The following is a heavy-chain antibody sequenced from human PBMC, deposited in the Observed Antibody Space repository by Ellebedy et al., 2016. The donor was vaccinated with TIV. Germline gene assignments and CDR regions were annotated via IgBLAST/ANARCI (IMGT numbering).Heavy chain of an antibody. CDR1: GLTFSSHA. CDR2: ITESDGNT. J-gene: IGHJ3*01. D-gene: IGHD4-23*01. V-gene: IGHV3-23*01. CDR3: ARDPVGVGPAFDV. Sequence: GESLKISCAASGLTFSSHAMSWVRQAPGKGLEWVSSITESDGNTYYADSGKGRFTISSVNSKDTLFLQMNSLRAEDTAIYFCARDPVGVGPAFDVWGQGTMVTVSS.